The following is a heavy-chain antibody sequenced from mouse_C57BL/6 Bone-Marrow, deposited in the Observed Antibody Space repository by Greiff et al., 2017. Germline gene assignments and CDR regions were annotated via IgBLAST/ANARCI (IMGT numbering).Heavy chain of an antibody. V-gene: IGHV5-6*01. CDR2: ISSGGSYT. D-gene: IGHD1-1*01. Sequence: EVHLVESGGDLVKPGGSLKLSCAASGFTFSSYGMSWVRQTPDKRLEWVATISSGGSYTYYPDSVKGRFTISRDNAKNTLYLQMSSLKSEDTAMYYCASPYYYGSSYGYAMDYWGQGTSVTVSS. CDR1: GFTFSSYG. J-gene: IGHJ4*01. CDR3: ASPYYYGSSYGYAMDY.